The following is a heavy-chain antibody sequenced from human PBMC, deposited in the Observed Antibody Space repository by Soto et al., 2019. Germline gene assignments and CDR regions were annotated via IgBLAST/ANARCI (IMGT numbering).Heavy chain of an antibody. D-gene: IGHD2-2*01. CDR1: GFTFSSYA. CDR2: ISGSGDST. CDR3: AKRFCTTTTCLSLDFYYYIGV. Sequence: GGSLRLSCAASGFTFSSYALSWVRQAPGKGLEWVSGISGSGDSTNYADSVKGRFTISRDNSENTVYLQMNSLRAEDTAVYYCAKRFCTTTTCLSLDFYYYIGVWGKGTTVTVSS. J-gene: IGHJ6*03. V-gene: IGHV3-23*01.